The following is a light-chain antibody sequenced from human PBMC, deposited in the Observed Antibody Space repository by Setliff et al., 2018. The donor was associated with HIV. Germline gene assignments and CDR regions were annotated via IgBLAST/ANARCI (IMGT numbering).Light chain of an antibody. V-gene: IGKV3-15*01. CDR3: QHYNNWPPFT. CDR2: GAS. CDR1: QSVSNN. J-gene: IGKJ3*01. Sequence: EIVMTQSPATLSVSPGERATPSCRASQSVSNNLAWYQQKPGQAPRLLIYGASTRATGIPARFSGSGSGTEFTLTISSLQSEDFAVYYCQHYNNWPPFTFGPGTKVDIK.